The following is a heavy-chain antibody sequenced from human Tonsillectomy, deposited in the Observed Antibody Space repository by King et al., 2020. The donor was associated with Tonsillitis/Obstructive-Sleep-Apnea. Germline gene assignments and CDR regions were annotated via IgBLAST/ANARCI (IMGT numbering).Heavy chain of an antibody. D-gene: IGHD2-8*01. CDR1: GYTFTSYY. V-gene: IGHV1-46*01. CDR3: ARVGNGGEDY. J-gene: IGHJ4*02. Sequence: QLVQSGAEVKKSGASVKVSCKASGYTFTSYYIHWVRQAPGQGLEWMGIIIPSGGSTSYAQKFQGRVTMTRDTSTSTVYMELSSLRSEDTAVYYCARVGNGGEDYWGQGTLVTVSS. CDR2: IIPSGGST.